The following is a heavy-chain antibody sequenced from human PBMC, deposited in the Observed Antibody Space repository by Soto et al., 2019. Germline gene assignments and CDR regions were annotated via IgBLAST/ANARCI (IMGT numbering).Heavy chain of an antibody. CDR1: GGSIGSSSYY. J-gene: IGHJ5*02. Sequence: SETLSLTCTVSGGSIGSSSYYWGWIRQPPGKGLEWIGSIYYSGSTYYNPSLKSRVTISVDTSKNQFSLKLSSVTAADTAVYYCARSWELHNWFDPWGQGTLVTVSS. D-gene: IGHD1-26*01. CDR2: IYYSGST. CDR3: ARSWELHNWFDP. V-gene: IGHV4-39*01.